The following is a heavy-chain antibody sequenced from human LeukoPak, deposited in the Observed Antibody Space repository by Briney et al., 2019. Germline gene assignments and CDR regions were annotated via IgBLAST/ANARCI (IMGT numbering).Heavy chain of an antibody. V-gene: IGHV3-9*01. CDR2: ISWNSGSM. D-gene: IGHD2-15*01. CDR1: GFTFDDYA. J-gene: IGHJ3*02. CDR3: AKEADSGAFDI. Sequence: GGSLRLSCVASGFTFDDYAMHWVRRAPGKGLEWVSGISWNSGSMGYADSVKGRFTISRDSAKNSLYLQMNSLRAEDTALYYCAKEADSGAFDIWGQGTMVTVSS.